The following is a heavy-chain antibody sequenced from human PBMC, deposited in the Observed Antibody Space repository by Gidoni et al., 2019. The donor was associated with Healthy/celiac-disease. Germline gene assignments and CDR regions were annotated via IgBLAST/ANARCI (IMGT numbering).Heavy chain of an antibody. Sequence: EVQLVESGGGLVTPGGSLRLSCAASGFTFSSYSMNWVRQAPGKGLELVSSISSSSSYIYYADAVKGRFTISRDNAKNSLYLQMNSLRAEDTAVYYCARDIAAAGTEGMDVWGQGTTVTVSS. D-gene: IGHD6-13*01. CDR2: ISSSSSYI. V-gene: IGHV3-21*01. CDR1: GFTFSSYS. CDR3: ARDIAAAGTEGMDV. J-gene: IGHJ6*02.